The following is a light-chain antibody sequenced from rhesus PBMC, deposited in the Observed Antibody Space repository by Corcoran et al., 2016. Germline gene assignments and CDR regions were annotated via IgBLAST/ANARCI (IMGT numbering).Light chain of an antibody. V-gene: IGKV1-21*01. J-gene: IGKJ2*01. Sequence: DIQMTQSPSSLSASVGDRVTITCQASQGISGWLAWYQQKPGKAPRLLIYAAYSLHSGVPSRFSGSGSGTDFILTISSLQPEDFATYYWQQYNSAPYSFGQGTKVEIK. CDR3: QQYNSAPYS. CDR1: QGISGW. CDR2: AAY.